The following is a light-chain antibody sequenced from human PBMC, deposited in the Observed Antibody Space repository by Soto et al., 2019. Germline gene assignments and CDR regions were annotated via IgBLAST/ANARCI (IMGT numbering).Light chain of an antibody. CDR1: QSVGCS. Sequence: TVLTQSPGTLSLSPGERAALSCRASQSVGCSLAWYQQRPGQAPSLRVYHTSNRATGIPDRSSASGSGTDFTLTISRLEPEDFAVYYCQQYDSSPRTFGQGTKVDIK. J-gene: IGKJ1*01. CDR3: QQYDSSPRT. V-gene: IGKV3-20*01. CDR2: HTS.